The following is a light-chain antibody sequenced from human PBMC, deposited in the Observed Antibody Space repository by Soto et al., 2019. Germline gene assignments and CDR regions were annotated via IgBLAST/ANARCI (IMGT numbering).Light chain of an antibody. Sequence: QSVLTQPPSVSGAPGQRVTISCTGSSSNIGAGYDVHWYQQLPGTAPKLPIYGNSNRPSWVPDRFSGSKSGTSASLAITGLQAEDEADYYCQSYDSSLREVFGGGTKLTVL. V-gene: IGLV1-40*01. CDR2: GNS. CDR1: SSNIGAGYD. J-gene: IGLJ2*01. CDR3: QSYDSSLREV.